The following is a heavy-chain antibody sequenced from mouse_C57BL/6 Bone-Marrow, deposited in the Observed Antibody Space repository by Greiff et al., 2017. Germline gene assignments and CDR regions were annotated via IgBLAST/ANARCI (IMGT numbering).Heavy chain of an antibody. V-gene: IGHV1-59*01. J-gene: IGHJ2*01. CDR1: GYTFTSYW. CDR2: IDPSDSYT. Sequence: QVQLQQPGAELVRPGTSVKLSCKASGYTFTSYWMHWVKQRPGQGLEWIGVIDPSDSYTNYNQKFKGKATVTVDTSSSTAYMQLSSLTSEDSAVYYCARRIGPYFDYWGQGTTLTVSS. CDR3: ARRIGPYFDY.